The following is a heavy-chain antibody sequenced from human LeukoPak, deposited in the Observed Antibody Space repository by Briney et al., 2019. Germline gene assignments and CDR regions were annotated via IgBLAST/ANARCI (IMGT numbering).Heavy chain of an antibody. D-gene: IGHD4-17*01. CDR1: GGSINSDF. J-gene: IGHJ4*02. CDR3: ARVGYGGYGVLDY. Sequence: SETLSLTFSVSGGSINSDFWTWIRQPAGKGLEWIGRIHSSETTIYSPSLKSRVTMSLDMAKKQFSLKVTSVTAADTAVYYCARVGYGGYGVLDYWGQGILVTVSS. CDR2: IHSSETT. V-gene: IGHV4-4*07.